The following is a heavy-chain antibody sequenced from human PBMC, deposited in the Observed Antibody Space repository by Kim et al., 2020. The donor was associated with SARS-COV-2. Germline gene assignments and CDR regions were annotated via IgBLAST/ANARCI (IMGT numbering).Heavy chain of an antibody. V-gene: IGHV3-64*01. CDR1: GFTFSSYA. Sequence: GGSLRLSCAASGFTFSSYAMHWVRQAPGKGLEYVSAISSNGGSTYYANSVKGRFTISRDNSKNTLYLQMGSLRAEDMAVYYCARDRPSDMSGMDVWGQGTTVTVSS. D-gene: IGHD3-9*01. J-gene: IGHJ6*02. CDR3: ARDRPSDMSGMDV. CDR2: ISSNGGST.